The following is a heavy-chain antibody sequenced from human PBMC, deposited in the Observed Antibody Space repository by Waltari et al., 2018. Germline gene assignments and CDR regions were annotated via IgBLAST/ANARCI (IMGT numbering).Heavy chain of an antibody. D-gene: IGHD6-13*01. Sequence: QVQLQQWGAGLLKPSETLSLTCAVYGGSFSGYYWSWIRQPPGKGLEWIGEINHSRSTNNNPSLRSRVTISVDTSKNQCSLKLSAVTAAETAVYYCARGWSSSWYLNFDYWGQGTLVTVSS. CDR1: GGSFSGYY. V-gene: IGHV4-34*01. CDR2: INHSRST. J-gene: IGHJ4*02. CDR3: ARGWSSSWYLNFDY.